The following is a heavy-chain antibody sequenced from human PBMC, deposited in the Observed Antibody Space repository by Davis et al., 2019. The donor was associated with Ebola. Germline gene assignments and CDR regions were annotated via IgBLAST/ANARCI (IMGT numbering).Heavy chain of an antibody. Sequence: ASVKVSCKVSGYTLTELSMHWVRQAPGKGLAWMGGFDPEDGETIYAQKFQGRVTMTEDTSTDTAYMELSRLRSDDTAVYFCARDLGGYDNWNPLDYWGQGTLVTVSS. CDR2: FDPEDGET. CDR3: ARDLGGYDNWNPLDY. D-gene: IGHD1-20*01. J-gene: IGHJ4*02. V-gene: IGHV1-24*01. CDR1: GYTLTELS.